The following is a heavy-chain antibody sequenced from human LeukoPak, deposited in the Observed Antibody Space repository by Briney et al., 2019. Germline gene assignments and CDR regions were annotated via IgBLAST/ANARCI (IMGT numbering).Heavy chain of an antibody. CDR1: GDSINAYY. CDR3: ARTIDGAFDI. J-gene: IGHJ3*02. V-gene: IGHV4-59*01. Sequence: SETLSLTCSVSGDSINAYYWSWIRQPPGKGLEWIGYIYYSGSTNYNPSLKSRVTISVDTSKNQFSLKLSSVTAADTAVYYCARTIDGAFDIWGQGTMVTVSS. CDR2: IYYSGST. D-gene: IGHD5-24*01.